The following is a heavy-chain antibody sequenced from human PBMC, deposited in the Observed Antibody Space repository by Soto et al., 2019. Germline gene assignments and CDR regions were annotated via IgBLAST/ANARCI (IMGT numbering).Heavy chain of an antibody. J-gene: IGHJ5*02. CDR1: GFTFDDHA. D-gene: IGHD3-9*01. CDR2: ITWNSVAL. CDR3: AKERVRDFDA. V-gene: IGHV3-9*01. Sequence: VQLVESGGGLVRPGGSLRLSCAASGFTFDDHAMHWVRQAPGKGLEWISAITWNSVALDYADSVKGRFTISRDNAKNSLYLQMVNLRPEDTALYYCAKERVRDFDAWGQGTLVTVSS.